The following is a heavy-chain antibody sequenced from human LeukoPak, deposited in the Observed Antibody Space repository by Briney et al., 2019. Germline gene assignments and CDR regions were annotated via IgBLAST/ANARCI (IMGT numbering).Heavy chain of an antibody. CDR3: ALPHCSGGSCYDDAFDI. D-gene: IGHD2-15*01. Sequence: GGSLRLSCAASGFTLSSYGMHWVRQAPGKGLEWVSAISGSGGSTYYADSVKGRFTISRDNSKNTLYLQMNSLRAEDTAVYYCALPHCSGGSCYDDAFDIWGQGTMVTVSS. J-gene: IGHJ3*02. CDR2: ISGSGGST. V-gene: IGHV3-23*01. CDR1: GFTLSSYG.